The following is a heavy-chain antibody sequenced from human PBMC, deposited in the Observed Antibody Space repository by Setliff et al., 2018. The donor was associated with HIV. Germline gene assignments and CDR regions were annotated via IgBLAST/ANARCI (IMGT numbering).Heavy chain of an antibody. V-gene: IGHV4-61*09. CDR2: IFTTGST. Sequence: PSETLSLTCTVTGDSISSGSSYWSWIRQPAGKGLEWIGHIFTTGSTKYNPSPRSRAAISLDTSTNSFSLQLHSLTAGDTAEYFCARAGMAVISSAFHVWGQGSWVTVSS. CDR3: ARAGMAVISSAFHV. CDR1: GDSISSGSSY. J-gene: IGHJ6*02. D-gene: IGHD6-19*01.